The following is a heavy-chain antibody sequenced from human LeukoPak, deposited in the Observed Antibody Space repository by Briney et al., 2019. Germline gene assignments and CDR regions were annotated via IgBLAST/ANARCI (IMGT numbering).Heavy chain of an antibody. CDR2: ISSSSSYI. CDR1: GFTFSSYS. V-gene: IGHV3-21*01. Sequence: GGSLRLSCAASGFTFSSYSVNWVRQAPGKGLEWVSSISSSSSYIYYADSVKGRFTISRDNAKNSLYLQMNSLRAEDTAVYYCARPGDIWIGELLGFWGQGTLVTVSS. CDR3: ARPGDIWIGELLGF. J-gene: IGHJ4*02. D-gene: IGHD3-10*01.